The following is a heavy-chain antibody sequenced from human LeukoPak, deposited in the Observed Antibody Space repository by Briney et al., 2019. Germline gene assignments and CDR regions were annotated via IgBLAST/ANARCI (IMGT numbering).Heavy chain of an antibody. V-gene: IGHV1-46*01. CDR1: GYTFTSYY. Sequence: GASVKVSCKASGYTFTSYYMHWVRQAPGQGLEWMGIINPSGGSTSYAQKFQGRVTMTRDMSTSTVYMELSSLRSEDTAVYYCARTLGYCGDTNCYEVFDYWGQGTLVTVSS. J-gene: IGHJ4*02. CDR3: ARTLGYCGDTNCYEVFDY. CDR2: INPSGGST. D-gene: IGHD2-2*01.